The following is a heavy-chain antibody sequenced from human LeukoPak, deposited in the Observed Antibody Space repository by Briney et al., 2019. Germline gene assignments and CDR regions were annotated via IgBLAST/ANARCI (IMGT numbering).Heavy chain of an antibody. CDR2: INPTGGST. Sequence: ASVKVSCKASGYTFPSYFMHWVRQAPGQGLEWMGIINPTGGSTTYAQKFQGRVTMTRDTSTSTVYLELSSLRSDDTAVYYCARTAARRFDYWGQGTLVTVSS. CDR1: GYTFPSYF. J-gene: IGHJ4*02. CDR3: ARTAARRFDY. V-gene: IGHV1-46*01. D-gene: IGHD6-6*01.